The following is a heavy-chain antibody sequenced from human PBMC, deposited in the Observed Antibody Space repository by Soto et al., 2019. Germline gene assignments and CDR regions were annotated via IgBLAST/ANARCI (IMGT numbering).Heavy chain of an antibody. V-gene: IGHV1-8*01. Sequence: QVQLVQSGAEVKTPGASVKVSCKASGYTFATYDINWVRQAPGQGLEWMGWMNPNSNNTGYAQKLQGRLTMTRDIALSIAHLELSSLGNEDTAVYYCARSDGYHFNWLDSWGQGTLVTVSA. CDR3: ARSDGYHFNWLDS. J-gene: IGHJ5*01. CDR2: MNPNSNNT. CDR1: GYTFATYD. D-gene: IGHD2-21*01.